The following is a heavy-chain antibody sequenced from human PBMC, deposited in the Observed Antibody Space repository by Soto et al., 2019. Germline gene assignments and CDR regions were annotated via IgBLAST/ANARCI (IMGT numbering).Heavy chain of an antibody. D-gene: IGHD3-9*01. CDR1: GFTFSSYG. Sequence: QVQLVESGGGVVQPGRSLRLSCAASGFTFSSYGMHWVRQAPGKGLEWVAVISYDGSNKYYADSVKGRFTISRDNSKNTLYLQMNSLRAEDTAVYYCAKDLLRYFDWSHLDYWGQGTLVTVSS. J-gene: IGHJ4*02. V-gene: IGHV3-30*18. CDR3: AKDLLRYFDWSHLDY. CDR2: ISYDGSNK.